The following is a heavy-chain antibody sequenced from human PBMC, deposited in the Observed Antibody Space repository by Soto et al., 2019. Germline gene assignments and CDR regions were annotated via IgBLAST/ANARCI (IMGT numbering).Heavy chain of an antibody. J-gene: IGHJ4*02. CDR1: GFTFSSYG. CDR2: IWYDGSKK. D-gene: IGHD2-21*02. CDR3: ARGYGGNSGAFDY. V-gene: IGHV3-33*01. Sequence: QVQLVESGGGVVQPGRSLRLSCAASGFTFSSYGMHWVRQAPGKGLEWVAVIWYDGSKKYYADSVKGRFTISRDNSKSTLYLQMNSLRAEDTAVYYCARGYGGNSGAFDYWGQGTLVTVSS.